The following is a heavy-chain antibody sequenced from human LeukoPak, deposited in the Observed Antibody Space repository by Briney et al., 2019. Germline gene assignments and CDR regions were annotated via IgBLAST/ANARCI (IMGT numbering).Heavy chain of an antibody. CDR3: ARAEWAGPFDY. CDR1: GFMFSDYY. J-gene: IGHJ4*02. CDR2: ISNSGGSPI. D-gene: IGHD1-26*01. V-gene: IGHV3-11*04. Sequence: GGSLRLSCAASGFMFSDYYMSWMRQAPGKGLEWVSYISNSGGSPIYNADSVKGRFTISRDNAKNTLYLQMNSLRAEDTAVYYCARAEWAGPFDYWGQGTLVTVSS.